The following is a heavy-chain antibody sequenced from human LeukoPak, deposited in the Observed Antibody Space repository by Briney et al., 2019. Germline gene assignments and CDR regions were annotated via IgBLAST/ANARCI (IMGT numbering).Heavy chain of an antibody. J-gene: IGHJ6*02. V-gene: IGHV3-7*01. CDR3: ARDSTQAGYYDFWSGYYSTFYGMDV. D-gene: IGHD3-3*01. Sequence: GGSLRLSCAASGFTFSSYWMSWVRQAPGKGLEWVANIKQDGSEKYYVDSVKGRFTISRDNAKNSLYLQMNSLRAEDTAVYYCARDSTQAGYYDFWSGYYSTFYGMDVWGQGTTVTVSS. CDR2: IKQDGSEK. CDR1: GFTFSSYW.